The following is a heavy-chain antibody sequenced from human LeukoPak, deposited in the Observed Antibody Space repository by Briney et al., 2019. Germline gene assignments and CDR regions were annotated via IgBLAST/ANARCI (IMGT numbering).Heavy chain of an antibody. D-gene: IGHD3-9*01. CDR2: IYHSGNS. CDR1: GYSISSGYC. Sequence: SETLSLTCAVSGYSISSGYCWGWIRQPPGKGLEWIGSIYHSGNSYYNPSLKSRVTISVDTSKNQLSLKMSSVTAADTAVHYCARSPIVTGYYTRWYFDLWGRGTLVTVSS. V-gene: IGHV4-38-2*01. CDR3: ARSPIVTGYYTRWYFDL. J-gene: IGHJ2*01.